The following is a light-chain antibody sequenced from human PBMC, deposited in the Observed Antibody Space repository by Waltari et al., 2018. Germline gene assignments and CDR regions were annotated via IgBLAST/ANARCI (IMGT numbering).Light chain of an antibody. Sequence: TLSCRASQSVGRSLAWYQQKPGQAPRLLIYGASIRATGIPDRFSGGGSGTDFSLTISRLEPEDFAAYHCQHYVRLPVTFGQGTKVEIK. V-gene: IGKV3-20*01. J-gene: IGKJ1*01. CDR2: GAS. CDR3: QHYVRLPVT. CDR1: QSVGRS.